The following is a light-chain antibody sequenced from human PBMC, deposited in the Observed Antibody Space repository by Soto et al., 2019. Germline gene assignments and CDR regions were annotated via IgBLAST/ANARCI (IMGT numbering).Light chain of an antibody. CDR2: AAS. V-gene: IGKV1-12*01. CDR3: QQANSFPIT. J-gene: IGKJ1*01. CDR1: QGISSR. Sequence: DIQMTQSPSSVSASVGDRVTITCRASQGISSRLAWYQQRPGKAPKLLIFAASILQGGVPSRFSGSGSGTAFTLTISSLQPEDFATYYCQQANSFPITFGQGTKVDIK.